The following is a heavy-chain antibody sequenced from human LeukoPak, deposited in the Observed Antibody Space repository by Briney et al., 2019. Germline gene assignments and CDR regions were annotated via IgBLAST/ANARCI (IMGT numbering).Heavy chain of an antibody. CDR3: FGGSGYNSDY. CDR1: GFTFSSYG. Sequence: HSGGTLRLSCAASGFTFSSYGMTWVRQAPGKGLEWVANIKQDGSEKYYVDSVKGRFTISRDNAKNSLYLQMNSLRAEDTALYSCFGGSGYNSDYWGQGTLVTVSP. V-gene: IGHV3-7*03. D-gene: IGHD3-22*01. CDR2: IKQDGSEK. J-gene: IGHJ4*02.